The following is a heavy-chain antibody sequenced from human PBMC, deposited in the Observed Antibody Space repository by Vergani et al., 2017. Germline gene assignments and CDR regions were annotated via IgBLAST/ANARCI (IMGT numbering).Heavy chain of an antibody. CDR2: IYSTGST. CDR1: ADSISSGVYY. Sequence: QLQLQQSGPGLVKPSETLFLTCTVSADSISSGVYYWNWIRQHPGKGLEWIGYIYSTGSTHHNPSLRRRINMSVDTSKNQFSLKLSSVTAADTAVYYCASSERWLPYFDYWGQGTLVTVSS. D-gene: IGHD5-24*01. V-gene: IGHV4-31*03. CDR3: ASSERWLPYFDY. J-gene: IGHJ4*02.